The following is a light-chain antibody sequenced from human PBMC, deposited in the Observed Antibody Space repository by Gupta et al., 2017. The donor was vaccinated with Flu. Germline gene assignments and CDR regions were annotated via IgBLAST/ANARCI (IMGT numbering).Light chain of an antibody. CDR3: QAWDSGTCG. CDR2: QDT. CDR1: NLGDIY. J-gene: IGLJ2*01. V-gene: IGLV3-1*01. Sequence: SYELTQPPSVSVSPGQTASITYSGDNLGDIYVSWYQQKPGQSPVLVIYQDTQRPSGFPERFSGSNSGNTATLTISGTQAMDEADYYCQAWDSGTCGFGGGTKLTVL.